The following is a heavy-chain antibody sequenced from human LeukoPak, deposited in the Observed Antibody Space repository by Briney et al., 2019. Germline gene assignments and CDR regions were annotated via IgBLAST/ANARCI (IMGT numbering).Heavy chain of an antibody. CDR1: GGSISSYY. Sequence: TSETLSLTCTVSGGSISSYYWSWIRQPPGKGLEWIGYIYYSRSTNYNPSLKSRVTISVDTSKNQFSLKLSSVTAADTAVYYCARAPNCYGSGNDYWGQGTLVTVSS. CDR2: IYYSRST. J-gene: IGHJ4*02. V-gene: IGHV4-59*01. D-gene: IGHD3-10*01. CDR3: ARAPNCYGSGNDY.